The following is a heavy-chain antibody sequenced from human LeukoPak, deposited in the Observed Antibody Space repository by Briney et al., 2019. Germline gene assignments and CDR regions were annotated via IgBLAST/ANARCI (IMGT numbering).Heavy chain of an antibody. CDR1: GFTFSSYA. CDR3: AKKLPGTTDYFDY. J-gene: IGHJ4*02. D-gene: IGHD1-1*01. Sequence: GGSLRLSCAASGFTFSSYAMSWVRQAPGKGLEWVAVISYDGSNKYYADSVKGRFTISRDNSKNTLYLQMNSLRAEDTAVYYCAKKLPGTTDYFDYWGQGTLVTVSS. V-gene: IGHV3-30-3*02. CDR2: ISYDGSNK.